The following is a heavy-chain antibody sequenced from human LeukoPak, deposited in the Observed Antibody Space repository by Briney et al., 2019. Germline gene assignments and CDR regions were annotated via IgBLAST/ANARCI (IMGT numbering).Heavy chain of an antibody. Sequence: PGGSLRLSCAASGFTFSSYWMSWVRQAPGKGLEWVANIKQDGSEKYYVDSVKGRFTISRDNAKNSLYLQMNSLRAEDTAVYYCARILYVLRYFDGKTDYWGQGTLVTVSS. V-gene: IGHV3-7*01. CDR2: IKQDGSEK. D-gene: IGHD3-9*01. CDR3: ARILYVLRYFDGKTDY. J-gene: IGHJ4*02. CDR1: GFTFSSYW.